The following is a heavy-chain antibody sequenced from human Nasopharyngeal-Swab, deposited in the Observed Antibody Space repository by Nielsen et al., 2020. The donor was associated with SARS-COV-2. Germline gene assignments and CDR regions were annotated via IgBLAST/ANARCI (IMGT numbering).Heavy chain of an antibody. V-gene: IGHV4-59*01. Sequence: SETLSLTCTVSGGSISSYYWSWIRQPPGKGLEWIGYIYYSGSTNYNPSLKSRVTISVDTSKNQFSLKLSSVTAADTAVYYCARTGDLDIEVVPAALWAFDIWGQGTMVTVSS. CDR3: ARTGDLDIEVVPAALWAFDI. D-gene: IGHD2-2*03. CDR2: IYYSGST. CDR1: GGSISSYY. J-gene: IGHJ3*02.